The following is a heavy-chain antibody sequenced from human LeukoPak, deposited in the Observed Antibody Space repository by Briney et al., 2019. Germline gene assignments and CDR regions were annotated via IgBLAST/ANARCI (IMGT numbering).Heavy chain of an antibody. CDR1: GGSISSSSYY. D-gene: IGHD5-24*01. Sequence: SETLSLTCTVSGGSISSSSYYWGWIRQPPGKGLEWIGSIYYSGSTYYNPSLKSRVTISVDTSKNQFSLKLSSVTAADTAVYYCARGTKEKRWLQLRAPHFDYWGQGTLVTVSS. V-gene: IGHV4-39*07. CDR3: ARGTKEKRWLQLRAPHFDY. CDR2: IYYSGST. J-gene: IGHJ4*02.